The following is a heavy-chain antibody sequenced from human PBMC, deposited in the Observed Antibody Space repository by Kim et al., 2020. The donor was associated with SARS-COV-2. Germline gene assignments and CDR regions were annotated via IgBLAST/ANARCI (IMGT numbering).Heavy chain of an antibody. V-gene: IGHV3-74*01. CDR2: IKGDGSSV. CDR1: GFSFSSNG. Sequence: GGSLRLSCAASGFSFSSNGMHWVRQPPGKGLVWVSRIKGDGSSVNYADSVKGRFTISRDNSKNTLFLQMNSLRDEDTAVYYCVKGRGNNGYGMDVWGQGTTVTVSS. CDR3: VKGRGNNGYGMDV. D-gene: IGHD1-1*01. J-gene: IGHJ6*02.